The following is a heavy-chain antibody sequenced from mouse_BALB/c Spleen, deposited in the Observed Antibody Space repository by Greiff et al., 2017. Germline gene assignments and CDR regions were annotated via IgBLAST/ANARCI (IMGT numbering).Heavy chain of an antibody. D-gene: IGHD2-4*01. CDR2: ISSGGSYT. V-gene: IGHV5-9-4*01. J-gene: IGHJ3*01. Sequence: EVQLVESGGGLVKPGGSLKLSCAASGFTFCSYAMSWVRQSPEKRLEWVAEISSGGSYTYYPDTVTGRFTIARDNAKNTLYLEMSSLRSEDTAMYYGARDYDYDVFAYWGQGTLVTVSA. CDR1: GFTFCSYA. CDR3: ARDYDYDVFAY.